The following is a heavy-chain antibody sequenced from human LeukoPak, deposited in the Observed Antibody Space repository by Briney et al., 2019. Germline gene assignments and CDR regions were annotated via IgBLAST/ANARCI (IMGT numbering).Heavy chain of an antibody. CDR1: GGSISSGGSY. CDR2: IYYSGST. J-gene: IGHJ5*02. D-gene: IGHD3-22*01. CDR3: ARGGLYYYDSSDWFDP. Sequence: SETLSLTCTVSGGSISSGGSYWSWIRQHPGKGLEWIGYIYYSGSTYYNPSLKSRVTISVDTSKNQFSLKLSSVTAADTAVYYCARGGLYYYDSSDWFDPWGQGTLVTVSS. V-gene: IGHV4-31*03.